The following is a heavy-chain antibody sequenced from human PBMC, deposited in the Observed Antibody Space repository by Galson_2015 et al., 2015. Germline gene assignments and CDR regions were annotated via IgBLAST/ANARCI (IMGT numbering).Heavy chain of an antibody. Sequence: SLRLSCAASGFTFSSYSMNWVRQAPGKGLEWVSYISSSSSTIYYADSVKGRFTISRDNAKNSLYLQMNSLRDEDTAVYYCVRGSVYIAAAGNFDYWGQGTLVTVSS. D-gene: IGHD6-13*01. V-gene: IGHV3-48*02. CDR3: VRGSVYIAAAGNFDY. J-gene: IGHJ4*02. CDR1: GFTFSSYS. CDR2: ISSSSSTI.